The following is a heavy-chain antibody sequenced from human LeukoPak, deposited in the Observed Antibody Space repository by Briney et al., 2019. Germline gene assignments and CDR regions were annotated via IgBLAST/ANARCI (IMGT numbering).Heavy chain of an antibody. CDR3: AREGILRGWFDP. CDR1: GGSFSGYY. Sequence: PSETLSLTCAVYGGSFSGYYWSWIRQPAGKGLEWIGRIYTSGSTNYNPSLKSRVTISVDTSKNQFSLKLSSVTAADTAVYYCAREGILRGWFDPWGQGTLVTVSS. J-gene: IGHJ5*02. V-gene: IGHV4-4*07. D-gene: IGHD3-3*01. CDR2: IYTSGST.